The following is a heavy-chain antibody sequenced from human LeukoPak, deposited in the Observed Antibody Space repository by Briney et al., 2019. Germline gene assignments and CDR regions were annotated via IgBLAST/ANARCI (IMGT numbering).Heavy chain of an antibody. CDR1: GYIFSNYW. V-gene: IGHV5-51*01. D-gene: IGHD6-13*01. CDR3: ARQGAAGKYYYYYMDV. J-gene: IGHJ6*03. CDR2: IYPGDSDT. Sequence: GESLKISCKASGYIFSNYWIGWVRQMPGKGLEWMGMIYPGDSDTRYSPSFQGQVTISADKSINTAYLEWSSLKASDTAIYYCARQGAAGKYYYYYMDVWGKGTTVTVSS.